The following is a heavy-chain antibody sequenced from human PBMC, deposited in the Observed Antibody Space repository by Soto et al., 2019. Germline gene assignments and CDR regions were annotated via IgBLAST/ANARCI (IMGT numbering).Heavy chain of an antibody. CDR1: GGPFSGYY. D-gene: IGHD4-4*01. CDR3: VSQRTTVITQAYFDY. J-gene: IGHJ4*02. V-gene: IGHV4-34*01. Sequence: SDTLSLTCAVNGGPFSGYYWSWIRPPPGKGLEWIGEMNPGVSSNYNPSLKSRVTISVDTSKNQFSLNLNSVTASDTAVYFCVSQRTTVITQAYFDYWGPGALVTVSS. CDR2: MNPGVSS.